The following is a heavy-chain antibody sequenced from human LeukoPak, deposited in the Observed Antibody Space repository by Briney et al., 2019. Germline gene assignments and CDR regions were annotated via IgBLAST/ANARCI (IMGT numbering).Heavy chain of an antibody. V-gene: IGHV1-46*02. CDR2: INPTSGST. J-gene: IGHJ4*02. CDR3: ARAGPDRTRRESHNNPVEY. D-gene: IGHD5-24*01. Sequence: ASVKVSCKASGYTFNSYYIRWVRQAPGHGLEWMGIINPTSGSTNYAQKFQGRVTMTREMSTSTVYMELSRLTSEDTAVYYCARAGPDRTRRESHNNPVEYLGQGNLVTGSS. CDR1: GYTFNSYY.